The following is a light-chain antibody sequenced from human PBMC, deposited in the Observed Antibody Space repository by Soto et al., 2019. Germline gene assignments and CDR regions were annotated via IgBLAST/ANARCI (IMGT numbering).Light chain of an antibody. CDR2: DVN. V-gene: IGLV2-8*01. CDR3: VSFAGGTYV. Sequence: QSVLTQPPSASGGPGQSVTISCTGTSSDVGAYIFVSGYQQHPGKAPKLRVYDVNRRPPGVPDRFFGSKSGNTASLTVSALQAEDEADYYGVSFAGGTYVFGTGTKVTVL. J-gene: IGLJ1*01. CDR1: SSDVGAYIF.